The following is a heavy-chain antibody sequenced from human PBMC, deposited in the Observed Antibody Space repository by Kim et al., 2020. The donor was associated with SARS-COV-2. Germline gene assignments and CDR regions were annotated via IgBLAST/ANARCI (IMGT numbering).Heavy chain of an antibody. CDR1: GVSISSYY. CDR3: SRRYCSGGSCYGPSNFYY. Sequence: SETLSLTCTVSGVSISSYYWSWIRQPPGKGLEWIGYIYNSGSTNYNPSLKSRGTISVDTSKNQFSLKLSSGTAADTAVYYCSRRYCSGGSCYGPSNFYY. D-gene: IGHD2-15*01. CDR2: IYNSGST. J-gene: IGHJ6*01. V-gene: IGHV4-59*08.